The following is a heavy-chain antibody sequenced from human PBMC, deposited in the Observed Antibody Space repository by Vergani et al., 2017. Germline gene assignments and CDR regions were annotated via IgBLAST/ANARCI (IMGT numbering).Heavy chain of an antibody. CDR1: GFTVSSNY. Sequence: EVQLVESGGGLIQPGGSLRLSCAASGFTVSSNYMSWVRQAPGKGLEWVSVIYSGGSTYYADSVKGRFTISRDNSKNTLYLQMNSLRAEDTAVYYCAKECVSYYDFWSGYWPGWFDPWGQGTLVTVSS. CDR2: IYSGGST. J-gene: IGHJ5*02. D-gene: IGHD3-3*01. V-gene: IGHV3-53*01. CDR3: AKECVSYYDFWSGYWPGWFDP.